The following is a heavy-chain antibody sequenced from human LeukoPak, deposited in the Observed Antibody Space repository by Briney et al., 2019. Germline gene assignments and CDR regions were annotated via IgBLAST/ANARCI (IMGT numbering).Heavy chain of an antibody. D-gene: IGHD2-2*01. V-gene: IGHV3-30*03. CDR1: GFTFSSYG. CDR2: ISYDGSNK. CDR3: ASPSVPAAMYAYFDY. Sequence: GGSLRLSCAASGFTFSSYGFHWVRQAPGKGLEWVAVISYDGSNKYYADSVKGRFTISRDNSKNTLYLQMNSLRAEDTAVYYCASPSVPAAMYAYFDYWGQGTLVTVSS. J-gene: IGHJ4*02.